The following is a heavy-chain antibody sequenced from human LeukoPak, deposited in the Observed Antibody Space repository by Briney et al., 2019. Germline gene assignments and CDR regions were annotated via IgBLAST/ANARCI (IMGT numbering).Heavy chain of an antibody. CDR1: GGSISSYY. Sequence: SETLSLTCTVSGGSISSYYWSWIRRPPGKGLEWIWYIYYSGSTHYNPSLKSRVTISVDRSKNQFSLMLSSVTAADTAVYYCARDHDWNAGVWGQGTLVTVSS. CDR3: ARDHDWNAGV. CDR2: IYYSGST. V-gene: IGHV4-59*12. J-gene: IGHJ4*02. D-gene: IGHD1-1*01.